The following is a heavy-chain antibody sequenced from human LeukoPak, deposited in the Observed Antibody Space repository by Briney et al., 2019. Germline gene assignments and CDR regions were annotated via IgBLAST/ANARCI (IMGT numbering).Heavy chain of an antibody. CDR3: ARAGDYDILTGYGFYWYFDL. CDR1: GYTFTDYY. Sequence: GASLKVSCKASGYTFTDYYVHWVRQAPGQGLEWMGWISAYNGNTNYAQKLQGRVTMTTDTSTSTAYMELRSLRSDDTAVYYCARAGDYDILTGYGFYWYFDLWGRGTLVTVSS. V-gene: IGHV1-18*04. CDR2: ISAYNGNT. D-gene: IGHD3-9*01. J-gene: IGHJ2*01.